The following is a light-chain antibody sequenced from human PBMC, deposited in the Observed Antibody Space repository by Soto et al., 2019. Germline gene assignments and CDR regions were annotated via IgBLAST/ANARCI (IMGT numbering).Light chain of an antibody. CDR2: VSS. J-gene: IGKJ3*01. Sequence: EVVLTQSPATLSLSPGERATLSCRANQSVSSNYLAWYQQKPGQAPRLLIYVSSSRATGIPDRFSGSGSGTDFTLTISRLEPEDFAVFYCHQYGRFNFTFGPGTKVDIK. CDR3: HQYGRFNFT. CDR1: QSVSSNY. V-gene: IGKV3-20*01.